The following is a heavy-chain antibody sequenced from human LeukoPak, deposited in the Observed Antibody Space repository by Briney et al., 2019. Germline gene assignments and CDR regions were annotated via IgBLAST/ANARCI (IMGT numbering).Heavy chain of an antibody. CDR1: GYTFTAYY. D-gene: IGHD3-16*01. J-gene: IGHJ4*02. V-gene: IGHV1-2*02. CDR2: INPNSGDT. Sequence: ASVTVSCKASGYTFTAYYIHWVRQAPGQGLEWMGWINPNSGDTNYAQKFQGRVTMTRDTSISTAYMELSRLRSDDTAVYYCARDYVAGRRFDYWGQGTLVTVSS. CDR3: ARDYVAGRRFDY.